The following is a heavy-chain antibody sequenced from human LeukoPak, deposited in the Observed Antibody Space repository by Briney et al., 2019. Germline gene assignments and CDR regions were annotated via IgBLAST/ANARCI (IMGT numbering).Heavy chain of an antibody. Sequence: SETLSLTCTVSGGSVSSASYYWSWIRQPPGKGLEWIGYIYYSGSTNYNPALKSRVTISVDTSKNQFSLKLSSVTAADTAVYYCARETYGRYFDYWGQGTLVTVSS. V-gene: IGHV4-61*01. CDR3: ARETYGRYFDY. CDR2: IYYSGST. CDR1: GGSVSSASYY. J-gene: IGHJ4*02. D-gene: IGHD4-17*01.